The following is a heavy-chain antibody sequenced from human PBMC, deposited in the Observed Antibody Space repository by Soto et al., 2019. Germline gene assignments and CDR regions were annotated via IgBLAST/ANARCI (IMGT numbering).Heavy chain of an antibody. CDR3: ARDCSLGSRYCRWFDP. D-gene: IGHD2-15*01. V-gene: IGHV3-48*02. Sequence: EVQLVESGGGLVQPGGSLRLSCVASGFTLSGYAMNWVRQAPGKGLEWVSYISSSSSNIQYAGSVKGRFTISRDNAKNSQHLQINSLRDEDTAVYYCARDCSLGSRYCRWFDPWGQGTLVTVSS. J-gene: IGHJ5*02. CDR2: ISSSSSNI. CDR1: GFTLSGYA.